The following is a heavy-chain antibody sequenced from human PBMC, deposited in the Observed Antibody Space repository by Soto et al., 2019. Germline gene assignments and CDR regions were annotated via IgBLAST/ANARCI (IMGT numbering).Heavy chain of an antibody. V-gene: IGHV4-59*01. CDR2: IYYSGST. CDR3: ARDRGFPYYGMDV. D-gene: IGHD3-10*01. CDR1: GGSISSYY. Sequence: SETLSLTCTVSGGSISSYYWSWIRQPPGRGLEWIGYIYYSGSTNYNPSLKSRVTISVDTSKNQFSLKLSSVTAADTAVYYCARDRGFPYYGMDVWGQGTTVTVSS. J-gene: IGHJ6*02.